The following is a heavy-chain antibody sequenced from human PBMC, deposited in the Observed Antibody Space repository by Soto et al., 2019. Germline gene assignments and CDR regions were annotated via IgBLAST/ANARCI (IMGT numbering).Heavy chain of an antibody. V-gene: IGHV4-59*01. Sequence: SETLSLTCTVSGGSISSYYWSWMRQPPGKGLEWIGYIYYSGSTNYNPSLKSRVTISVDTSKNQFSLKLSSVTAADTAVYYCARVGHSSSWYIDYWGQGTLVTVSS. CDR1: GGSISSYY. J-gene: IGHJ4*02. D-gene: IGHD6-13*01. CDR3: ARVGHSSSWYIDY. CDR2: IYYSGST.